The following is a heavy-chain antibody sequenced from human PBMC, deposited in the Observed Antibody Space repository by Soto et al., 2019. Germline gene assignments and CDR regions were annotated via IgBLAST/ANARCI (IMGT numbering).Heavy chain of an antibody. V-gene: IGHV1-18*04. D-gene: IGHD3-10*01. CDR3: ARDYGSGNWFYWYFDL. CDR1: GYTFSIYG. CDR2: ISAHNGNT. Sequence: QGQLVQSGAEVKKPGASVKVSCKASGYTFSIYGINWVRQAPGHGLEWMGWISAHNGNTKYAQKLQGRVTMTTDTSTSTAYMELRDLRSDDTAVYYCARDYGSGNWFYWYFDLWGRGNLVTVSS. J-gene: IGHJ2*01.